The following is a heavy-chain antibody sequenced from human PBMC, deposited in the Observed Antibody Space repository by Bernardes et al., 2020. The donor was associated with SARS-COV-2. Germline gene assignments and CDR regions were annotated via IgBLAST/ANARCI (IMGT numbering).Heavy chain of an antibody. J-gene: IGHJ4*01. CDR3: AKHEPGKPHDY. CDR1: GFTFSNYA. D-gene: IGHD6-13*01. Sequence: GGSLRLSCAASGFTFSNYAMSWVRQTPLKGLEWVSSIRFSGTATFYADSVKGRFIVSRDNSKNTLYLQMNSLRADDTAVYYCAKHEPGKPHDYWGQGTQVTVSS. CDR2: IRFSGTAT. V-gene: IGHV3-23*01.